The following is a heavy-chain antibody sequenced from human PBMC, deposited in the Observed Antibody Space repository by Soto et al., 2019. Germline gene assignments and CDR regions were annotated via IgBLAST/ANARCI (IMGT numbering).Heavy chain of an antibody. CDR3: ASGYCSSTRCSTTFDY. CDR2: IRYNRSNK. J-gene: IGHJ4*02. D-gene: IGHD2-2*03. CDR1: GFTFSSHS. V-gene: IGHV3-33*08. Sequence: GVSMRLSCAASGFTFSSHSMHWVRQAQAKGREWVAVIRYNRSNKYYADYVKGRFTISRDNSKNTLYLQMNSLRAEDTAVYYCASGYCSSTRCSTTFDYWGQGTLGAVSS.